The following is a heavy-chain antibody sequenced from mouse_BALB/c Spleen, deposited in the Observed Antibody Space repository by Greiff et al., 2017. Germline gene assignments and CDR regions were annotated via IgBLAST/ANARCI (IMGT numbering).Heavy chain of an antibody. CDR2: ISSGGSYT. CDR1: GFTFSSYT. CDR3: TRDYYGFDY. V-gene: IGHV5-6-4*01. Sequence: EVQVVESGGGLVKPGGSLKLSCAASGFTFSSYTMSWVRQTPEKRLEWVATISSGGSYTYYPDSVKGRFTISRDNAKNTLYLQMSSLKSEDTAMYYCTRDYYGFDYWGQGTTLTVSS. J-gene: IGHJ2*01. D-gene: IGHD1-1*01.